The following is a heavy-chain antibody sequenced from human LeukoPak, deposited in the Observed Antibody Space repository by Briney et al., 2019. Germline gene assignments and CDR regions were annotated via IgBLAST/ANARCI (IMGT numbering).Heavy chain of an antibody. V-gene: IGHV3-23*01. CDR1: GFSFRMYS. Sequence: PGGSLRLSCAASGFSFRMYSMSWVRQAPGKGLEWVSTISGGGDTTYYADSGKGRFTISRDNSKNTLYLQMNSLRAEDTAVYYCAKDHDYVWGSYHDHYYFDYWGQGTLVTVSS. D-gene: IGHD3-16*02. J-gene: IGHJ4*02. CDR2: ISGGGDTT. CDR3: AKDHDYVWGSYHDHYYFDY.